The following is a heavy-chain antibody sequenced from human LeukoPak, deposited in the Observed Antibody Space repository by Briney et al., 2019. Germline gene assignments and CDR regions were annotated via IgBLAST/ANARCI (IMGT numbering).Heavy chain of an antibody. CDR2: IIPIFGTA. CDR3: ARDLIVVVPAANNDAFDI. J-gene: IGHJ3*02. Sequence: SVKVSCKASGGTFSSYAISWVRQAPGQGLEWMGGIIPIFGTANYAQKFQGRVTITADESTSTAYMELSSLRSGDTAVYYCARDLIVVVPAANNDAFDIWGQGTMVTVSS. CDR1: GGTFSSYA. D-gene: IGHD2-2*01. V-gene: IGHV1-69*13.